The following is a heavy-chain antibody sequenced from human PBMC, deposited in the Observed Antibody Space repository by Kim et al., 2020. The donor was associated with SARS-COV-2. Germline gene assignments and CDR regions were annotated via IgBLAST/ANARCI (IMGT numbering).Heavy chain of an antibody. CDR3: ARGGGWTGAF. CDR1: GFTFSSVW. J-gene: IGHJ4*02. CDR2: IRENGSAK. D-gene: IGHD6-19*01. Sequence: GGSLRLSCAASGFTFSSVWMNWLRQAPGKGLEWVATIRENGSAKYYVDSVKGRFTISKTTAKTSWVLQLTTLRPRAPPVFYCARGGGWTGAFGGRGTLVT. V-gene: IGHV3-7*04.